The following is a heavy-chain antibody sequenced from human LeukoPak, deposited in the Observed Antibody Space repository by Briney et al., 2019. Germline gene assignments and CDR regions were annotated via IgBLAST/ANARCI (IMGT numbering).Heavy chain of an antibody. CDR3: ARQEQQLIYNWFDP. Sequence: SETLSLTCTVSGGSISTYYWSWIRQPPGKGLENIGYTYYTGSTNYNPSLKSRVTISVDTSKNQFSLKLRSVTAADTALYYCARQEQQLIYNWFDPWGPGTLVTVSS. CDR2: TYYTGST. D-gene: IGHD6-13*01. CDR1: GGSISTYY. J-gene: IGHJ5*02. V-gene: IGHV4-59*01.